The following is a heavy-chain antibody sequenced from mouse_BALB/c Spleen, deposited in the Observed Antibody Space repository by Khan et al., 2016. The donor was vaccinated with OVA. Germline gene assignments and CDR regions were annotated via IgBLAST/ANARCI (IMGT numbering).Heavy chain of an antibody. D-gene: IGHD1-1*02. CDR3: ARREWSYYVMEY. J-gene: IGHJ4*01. Sequence: QIQLAQSGPEMNKPGETVKISCKASGYTFTNHGMNWVRQAPGKGLKWMGWINTNSGEPIYAEEFKGRFDFSLDTSATTAYLKINNLKNEDTATYFCARREWSYYVMEYWGQGTSLTVSS. CDR1: GYTFTNHG. CDR2: INTNSGEP. V-gene: IGHV9-3*02.